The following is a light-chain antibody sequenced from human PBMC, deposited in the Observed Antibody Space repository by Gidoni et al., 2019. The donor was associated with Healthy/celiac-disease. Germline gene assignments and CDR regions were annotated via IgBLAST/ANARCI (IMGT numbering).Light chain of an antibody. CDR2: DAS. V-gene: IGKV1-33*01. J-gene: IGKJ4*01. Sequence: DIQMTQSPSSLSASVGDRVTITCQASQDISNSLNWYQQKPWKAPKLLIYDASNLETGVPARFRGSRSGTDFTLTISSLQPEDIATYYWQQYDNLPLTFGGGTKVEIK. CDR1: QDISNS. CDR3: QQYDNLPLT.